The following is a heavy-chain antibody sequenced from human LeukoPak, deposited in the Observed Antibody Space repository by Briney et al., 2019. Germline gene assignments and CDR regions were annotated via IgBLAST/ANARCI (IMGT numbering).Heavy chain of an antibody. D-gene: IGHD6-13*01. J-gene: IGHJ4*02. CDR2: ISASGVTT. CDR1: GFTFSNSG. Sequence: GGSLRLSCAASGFTFSNSGMSWVRQARGKGLEWVSTISASGVTTYYADSVKGRFTISRDNSKNTLYLQLNSLRAEDTAVYYCAKNWYSSSLWGQGTLVTVSS. CDR3: AKNWYSSSL. V-gene: IGHV3-23*01.